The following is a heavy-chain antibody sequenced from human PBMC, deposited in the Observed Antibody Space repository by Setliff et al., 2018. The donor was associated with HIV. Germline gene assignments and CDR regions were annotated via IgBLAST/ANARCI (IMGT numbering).Heavy chain of an antibody. CDR2: IWYDGNNK. J-gene: IGHJ6*03. V-gene: IGHV3-33*01. CDR3: ARVVDTSGGYWGSFYRYMDV. D-gene: IGHD3-10*01. CDR1: GFTFSSYG. Sequence: GGSLRLSCAASGFTFSSYGMHWVRQAPGKGLEWVAVIWYDGNNKYYADSVKGRFTISRDNSKNTLYLQMNSLRAEDTAVYYCARVVDTSGGYWGSFYRYMDVWGKGTTVTVSS.